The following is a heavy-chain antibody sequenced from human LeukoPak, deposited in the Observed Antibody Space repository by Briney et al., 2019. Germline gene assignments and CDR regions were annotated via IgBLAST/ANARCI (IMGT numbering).Heavy chain of an antibody. CDR1: GFTFSNAW. D-gene: IGHD3-22*01. V-gene: IGHV3-15*01. Sequence: NPGRSLRLSCAASGFTFSNAWMSWVRQAPGKGLEWVGRIKSKTDGGTTDYAAPVKGRFTISRDDSKNTLYLQMNSLKTEDTAVYYCTTDVPLIDSSGYYEVDYWGQGTLVTVSS. CDR2: IKSKTDGGTT. CDR3: TTDVPLIDSSGYYEVDY. J-gene: IGHJ4*02.